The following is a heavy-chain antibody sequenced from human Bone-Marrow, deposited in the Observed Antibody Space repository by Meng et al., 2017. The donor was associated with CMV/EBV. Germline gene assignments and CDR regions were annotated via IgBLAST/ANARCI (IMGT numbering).Heavy chain of an antibody. D-gene: IGHD2-2*01. CDR1: GYSFTGYY. Sequence: ASVKVSCKASGYSFTGYYIYWVRQAPRHGLEWMGWINPNSGVTDYAQKFQGRVTMTRDTSISTAYMELSRLRSDDTAVYYCARWGPGTYCSSTSCEYYYGMDVWGQGTTVTVSS. J-gene: IGHJ6*02. CDR3: ARWGPGTYCSSTSCEYYYGMDV. CDR2: INPNSGVT. V-gene: IGHV1-2*02.